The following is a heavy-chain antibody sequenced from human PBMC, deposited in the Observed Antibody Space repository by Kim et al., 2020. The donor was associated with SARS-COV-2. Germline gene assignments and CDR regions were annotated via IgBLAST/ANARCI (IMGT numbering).Heavy chain of an antibody. Sequence: YHADSVKGRFTISRDNSKNTLYLQMHSLRAEDTAIYYCARGGGEIYGLDVWGQGTPVTVSS. V-gene: IGHV3-53*01. J-gene: IGHJ6*02. CDR3: ARGGGEIYGLDV. D-gene: IGHD2-15*01.